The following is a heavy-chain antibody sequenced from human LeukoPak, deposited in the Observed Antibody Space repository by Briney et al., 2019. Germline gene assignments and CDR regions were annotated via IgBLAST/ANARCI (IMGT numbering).Heavy chain of an antibody. J-gene: IGHJ5*02. CDR3: ARDRSGSSSFDP. Sequence: SETLSLTCTVSGGSISSYFWAWIRQPAGKGPEWIGRIYTNGNTDYNPSLKSRVTVSVDTSKNQFSLRLSSVTAADTAVYYCARDRSGSSSFDPWGQGTLVTVSS. V-gene: IGHV4-4*07. D-gene: IGHD6-19*01. CDR1: GGSISSYF. CDR2: IYTNGNT.